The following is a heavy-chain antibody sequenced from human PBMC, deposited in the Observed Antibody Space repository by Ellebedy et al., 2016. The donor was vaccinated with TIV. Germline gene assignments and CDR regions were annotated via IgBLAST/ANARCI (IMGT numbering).Heavy chain of an antibody. Sequence: GESLKISXAASGFTFSSYWMSWVRQAPGKGLEWVANIKQDGSEKYYVDSVKGRFTISRDNAKNSLYLQMNSLRAEDTAVYYCARRLSRVVVNWYFDYWGQGTLVTVSS. D-gene: IGHD3-22*01. CDR2: IKQDGSEK. CDR3: ARRLSRVVVNWYFDY. J-gene: IGHJ4*02. V-gene: IGHV3-7*02. CDR1: GFTFSSYW.